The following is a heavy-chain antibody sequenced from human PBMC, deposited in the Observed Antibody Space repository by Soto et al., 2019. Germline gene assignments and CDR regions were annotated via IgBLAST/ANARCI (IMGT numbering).Heavy chain of an antibody. Sequence: VAVISYDGSNKYYADSVKGRFTISRDNSKNTLYLQMNSLRAEDTAVYYCAKDSRSIIFPIVRYYYYGMDVWGQGTTVTVSS. V-gene: IGHV3-30*18. D-gene: IGHD3-16*02. CDR3: AKDSRSIIFPIVRYYYYGMDV. J-gene: IGHJ6*02. CDR2: ISYDGSNK.